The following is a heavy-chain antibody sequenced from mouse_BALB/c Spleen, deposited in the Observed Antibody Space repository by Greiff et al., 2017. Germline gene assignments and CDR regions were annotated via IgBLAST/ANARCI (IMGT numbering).Heavy chain of an antibody. CDR1: GFTFTDYY. J-gene: IGHJ4*01. CDR3: ARSFSYYTAMDY. D-gene: IGHD2-12*01. V-gene: IGHV7-3*02. CDR2: IRNKANGYTT. Sequence: EVKLQESGGGLVQPGGSLRLSCATSGFTFTDYYMSWVRQPPGKALEWLGFIRNKANGYTTEYSASVKGRFTISRDNSQSILYLQMNTLRAEDSATYYCARSFSYYTAMDYWGQGTSVTVSS.